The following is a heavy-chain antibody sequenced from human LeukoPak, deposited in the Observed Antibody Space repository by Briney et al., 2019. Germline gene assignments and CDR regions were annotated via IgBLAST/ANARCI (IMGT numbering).Heavy chain of an antibody. D-gene: IGHD2-2*01. V-gene: IGHV3-23*01. CDR2: VSGSGDTT. CDR1: GFTFSSYA. CDR3: AKVGARGCSSSTCFIY. Sequence: GGSLRLSCAASGFTFSSYAMSWVRQAPGKGLEWVSAVSGSGDTTYYADSVKGRFTISRDNSKTTVSLQMNNLRPEDTAAYYCAKVGARGCSSSTCFIYWGQGTLVTVSS. J-gene: IGHJ4*02.